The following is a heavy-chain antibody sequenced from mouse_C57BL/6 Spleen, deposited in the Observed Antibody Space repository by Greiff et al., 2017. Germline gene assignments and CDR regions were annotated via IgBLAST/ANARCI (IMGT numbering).Heavy chain of an antibody. CDR1: GFSLSTSGMG. V-gene: IGHV8-12*01. Sequence: QVTLKESGPGILQSSQTLSLTCSFSGFSLSTSGMGVSWIRQPSGKGLEWLAHIYWDDDKRYNPSLKSRLTISKDTSRNQVFLKITSVDTADTATYDCARDYGSSYEYFDVWGTGTTVTVSS. J-gene: IGHJ1*03. D-gene: IGHD1-1*01. CDR3: ARDYGSSYEYFDV. CDR2: IYWDDDK.